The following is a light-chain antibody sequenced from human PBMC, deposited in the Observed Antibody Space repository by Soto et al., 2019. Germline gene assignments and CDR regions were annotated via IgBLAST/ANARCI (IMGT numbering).Light chain of an antibody. J-gene: IGKJ1*01. Sequence: IDMTHSPVTLSLAPRERVTLSCRASESVSTNLAWYQQKAGQAPRLLIYGASTRATGIPARFSGSGSGTEFTLTISGLQSPDFPVYYCQQYSLLRTFAQGTKLDIK. CDR1: ESVSTN. CDR3: QQYSLLRT. CDR2: GAS. V-gene: IGKV3-15*01.